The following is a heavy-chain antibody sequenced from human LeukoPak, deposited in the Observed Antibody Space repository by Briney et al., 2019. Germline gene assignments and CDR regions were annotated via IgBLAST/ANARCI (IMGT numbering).Heavy chain of an antibody. D-gene: IGHD2-2*01. V-gene: IGHV3-9*01. CDR3: ARVGSSTIVAIRAFDI. CDR2: ISWNSGSI. J-gene: IGHJ3*02. Sequence: GGSLRLSCAASGFTFDDYAMHWVRQAPGKGLEWVSGISWNSGSIGYADSVKGRFTISRDNAKNSLYLQMNSLRAEDTAVYYCARVGSSTIVAIRAFDIWGQGTMVTVSS. CDR1: GFTFDDYA.